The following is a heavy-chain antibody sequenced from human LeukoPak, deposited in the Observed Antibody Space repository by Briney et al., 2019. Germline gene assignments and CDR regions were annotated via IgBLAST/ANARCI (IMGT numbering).Heavy chain of an antibody. J-gene: IGHJ6*03. CDR1: GYTFTGFY. D-gene: IGHD4-17*01. CDR3: ARGDYGDTRRYYYYMDV. Sequence: ASVKVSCKASGYTFTGFYIHWVRQAPGQGLEWMGIINPSGGSTSYAQKFQGRVTMTRDTSTSTVYMELSSLRSEDTAVYYCARGDYGDTRRYYYYMDVWGKGTTVTVSS. V-gene: IGHV1-46*01. CDR2: INPSGGST.